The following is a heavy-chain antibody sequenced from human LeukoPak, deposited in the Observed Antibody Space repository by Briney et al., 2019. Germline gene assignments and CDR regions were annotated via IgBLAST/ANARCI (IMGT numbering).Heavy chain of an antibody. Sequence: PSETLSLTCAVYGGSFSGYYWSWIRQPPGKGLEWVANIKEDGSEKNYVDSVKGRFTISRDNAVNSVYLQMNDLRAEDTGVYYCATKEPSTSGWSYWGQGTLVTVSS. D-gene: IGHD6-19*01. CDR2: IKEDGSEK. CDR1: GGSFSGYY. CDR3: ATKEPSTSGWSY. V-gene: IGHV3-7*01. J-gene: IGHJ4*02.